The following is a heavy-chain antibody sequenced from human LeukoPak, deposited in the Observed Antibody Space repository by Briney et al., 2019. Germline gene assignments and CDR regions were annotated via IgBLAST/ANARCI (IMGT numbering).Heavy chain of an antibody. CDR2: IIADGGAT. J-gene: IGHJ4*02. V-gene: IGHV3-23*01. Sequence: HPGGSLRLSCTASGFPFNTQDVRGLPQAPEKGLELVSSIIADGGATLYADSARGRFTISRDNSRNTLDLQMNSLRVEDTAVYDCGKGRVSEWGQGTLVTVSS. CDR3: GKGRVSE. CDR1: GFPFNTQD. D-gene: IGHD6-19*01.